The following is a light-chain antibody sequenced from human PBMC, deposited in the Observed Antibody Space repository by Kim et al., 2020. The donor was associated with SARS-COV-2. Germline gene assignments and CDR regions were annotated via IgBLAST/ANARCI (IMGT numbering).Light chain of an antibody. CDR3: CSYAGSYNVV. J-gene: IGLJ2*01. V-gene: IGLV2-11*01. Sequence: QSALTQPRSVSGSPGQSVTISCTGTSSDVGGYNYVSWYQQHPGKAPKLMIYDVSKRPSGVPDRFSGSKSSNTASLTISGLQAEDEADYYCCSYAGSYNVVFGGGTQLTVL. CDR2: DVS. CDR1: SSDVGGYNY.